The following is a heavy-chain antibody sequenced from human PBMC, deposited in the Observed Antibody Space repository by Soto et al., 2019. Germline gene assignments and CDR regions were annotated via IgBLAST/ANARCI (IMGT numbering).Heavy chain of an antibody. V-gene: IGHV1-18*01. CDR1: GYTFTSYG. CDR3: ARVDIVVVVAAKVNWFDP. D-gene: IGHD2-15*01. Sequence: GGSVKVSCKASGYTFTSYGISWVRQAPGQGLEWMGWISAYNGNTNYAQKLQGRVTMTTDTSTSTAYMELRSLRSDDTAVYYCARVDIVVVVAAKVNWFDPWGQGTLVTVSS. CDR2: ISAYNGNT. J-gene: IGHJ5*02.